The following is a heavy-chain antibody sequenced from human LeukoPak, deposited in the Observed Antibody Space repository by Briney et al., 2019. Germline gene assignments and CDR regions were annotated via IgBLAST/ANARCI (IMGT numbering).Heavy chain of an antibody. CDR2: MNPNSGNT. CDR1: GYTFTSYD. CDR3: ARGIPSSYYDFWSGYYSYYYYGMDV. J-gene: IGHJ6*02. V-gene: IGHV1-8*01. D-gene: IGHD3-3*01. Sequence: ASVKVSCKASGYTFTSYDINWVRQATGQGLEWMGWMNPNSGNTGYAQKFQGRVTMTRNTSISTAYMELSSLRSEDTAVYYCARGIPSSYYDFWSGYYSYYYYGMDVWGQGTMVTVSS.